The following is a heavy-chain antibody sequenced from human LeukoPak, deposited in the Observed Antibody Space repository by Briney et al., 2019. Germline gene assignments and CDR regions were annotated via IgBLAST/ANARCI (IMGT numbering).Heavy chain of an antibody. Sequence: SETLSLTCAVYGGSFSGYYWSWIRQPPGKGLEWIGEINHSGSTNYNPSLKSRVTISVDTSKNQFSLKLSSVTAADTAVYYCARGGRWLGYWGQGTLVTVSS. J-gene: IGHJ4*02. CDR2: INHSGST. CDR1: GGSFSGYY. CDR3: ARGGRWLGY. V-gene: IGHV4-34*01. D-gene: IGHD4-23*01.